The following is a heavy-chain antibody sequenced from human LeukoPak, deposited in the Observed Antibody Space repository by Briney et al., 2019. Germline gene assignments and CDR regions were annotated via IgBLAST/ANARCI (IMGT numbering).Heavy chain of an antibody. V-gene: IGHV4-59*01. CDR1: GDSISSYY. D-gene: IGHD4-11*01. CDR3: ARGYSNYAS. Sequence: PSETLSLTCTVSGDSISSYYWSWIRQPPGKGLEWIGYIYYSGSTNYNPSLKSRVTTSVDTSKNQFSLKLSSVTAADTAVYYCARGYSNYASWGQGTLVTASS. J-gene: IGHJ4*02. CDR2: IYYSGST.